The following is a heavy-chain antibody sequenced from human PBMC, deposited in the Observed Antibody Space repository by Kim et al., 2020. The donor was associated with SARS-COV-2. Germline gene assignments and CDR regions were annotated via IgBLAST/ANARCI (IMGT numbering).Heavy chain of an antibody. CDR3: AKGRTYSSGWYVGYYFDY. Sequence: GGSLRLSCAASGFTFSCYAMSWVRQAPGKGLEWVSAISGSGGSTYYADSVKGRFTISRDNSKNTLCLQMNSLRAEDTAVYYCAKGRTYSSGWYVGYYFDYWGQGTLVTVSS. CDR1: GFTFSCYA. D-gene: IGHD6-19*01. V-gene: IGHV3-23*01. J-gene: IGHJ4*02. CDR2: ISGSGGST.